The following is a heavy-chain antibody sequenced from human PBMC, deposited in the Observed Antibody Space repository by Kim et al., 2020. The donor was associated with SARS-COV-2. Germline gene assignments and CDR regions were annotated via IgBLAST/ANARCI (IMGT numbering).Heavy chain of an antibody. V-gene: IGHV1-3*01. CDR2: INAGNGNT. Sequence: ASVKVSCKASGYTFTSYAMHWVRQAPGQRLEWMGWINAGNGNTKYSQKFQGRVTITRDTSASTAYMELSSLRSEDTAVYYCARDPYYYDSSGYYYRVGYFDYWGQGTLVTVSS. J-gene: IGHJ4*02. D-gene: IGHD3-22*01. CDR1: GYTFTSYA. CDR3: ARDPYYYDSSGYYYRVGYFDY.